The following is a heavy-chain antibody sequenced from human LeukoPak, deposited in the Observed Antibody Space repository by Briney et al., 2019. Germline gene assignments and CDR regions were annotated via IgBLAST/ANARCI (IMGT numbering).Heavy chain of an antibody. J-gene: IGHJ4*02. CDR3: ATELRFLEWLSDY. CDR2: INSDGSST. D-gene: IGHD3-3*01. V-gene: IGHV3-74*01. CDR1: GFTFSSYW. Sequence: PGGSLRLSCAASGFTFSSYWMHWVRQAPGKGLVWVSRINSDGSSTSYADSVKGRFTISRDNAKNTPYLQMNSLRAEDTAVYYCATELRFLEWLSDYWGQGTLVTVSS.